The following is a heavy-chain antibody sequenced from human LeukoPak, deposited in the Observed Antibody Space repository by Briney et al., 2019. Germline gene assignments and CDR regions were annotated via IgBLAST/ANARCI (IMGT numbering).Heavy chain of an antibody. J-gene: IGHJ4*02. D-gene: IGHD2-15*01. CDR1: GGTFSSYA. CDR3: AAPGTYMRGYLTPLDY. V-gene: IGHV1-69*06. Sequence: EASVTVSCKASGGTFSSYAISWVRQAPGQGLEWMGGIIPISGTANYAQKFQGRVTITADKSTSTAYMELSSLRSEDTAVYYCAAPGTYMRGYLTPLDYWGQGTLVTVSS. CDR2: IIPISGTA.